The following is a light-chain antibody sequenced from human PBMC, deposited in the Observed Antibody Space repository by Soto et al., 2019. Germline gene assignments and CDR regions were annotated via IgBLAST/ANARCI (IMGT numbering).Light chain of an antibody. CDR2: GAS. J-gene: IGKJ1*01. CDR3: QQDCSSPPT. CDR1: QSVSSSY. V-gene: IGKV3-20*01. Sequence: EIVLTQSPGTLSLSPGERATLSCRASQSVSSSYLAWYQQKPGQAPRLLIYGASSRATGIPDRLGGSGSWTDSTFSISRLLPEDLAVYDCQQDCSSPPTFGQGTKVDIK.